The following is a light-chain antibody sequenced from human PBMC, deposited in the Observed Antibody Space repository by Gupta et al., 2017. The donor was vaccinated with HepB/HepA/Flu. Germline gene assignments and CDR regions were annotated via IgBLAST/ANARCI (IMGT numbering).Light chain of an antibody. CDR2: GRN. CDR3: NSRDYTGTHVV. V-gene: IGLV3-19*01. J-gene: IGLJ2*01. Sequence: SSELTQDPAVSVALGQTVRITCQGDSLRSQYVNWYQQKPGQAPVVVIYGRNNRPSGIPDRFSGSNSGNTASLTITGAQAEDEADYYCNSRDYTGTHVVFGGGTKVTVL. CDR1: SLRSQY.